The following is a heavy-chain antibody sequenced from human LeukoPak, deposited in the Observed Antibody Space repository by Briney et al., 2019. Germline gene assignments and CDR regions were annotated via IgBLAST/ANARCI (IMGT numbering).Heavy chain of an antibody. CDR1: GFTFSGSW. Sequence: GGSLRLSCAASGFTFSGSWMSWVRQAPGKGLEWVANIKQDGSETYYVDSVKGRFTISRDNAKNSLSLQMNSLRAEDTAVYYCARQRGSGCLDYWGQGTLVTVSS. D-gene: IGHD6-19*01. CDR3: ARQRGSGCLDY. V-gene: IGHV3-7*01. CDR2: IKQDGSET. J-gene: IGHJ4*02.